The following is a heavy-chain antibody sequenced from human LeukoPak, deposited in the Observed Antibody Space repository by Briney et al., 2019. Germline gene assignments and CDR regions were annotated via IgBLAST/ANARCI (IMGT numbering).Heavy chain of an antibody. V-gene: IGHV3-66*04. J-gene: IGHJ4*02. Sequence: GGSLRLSCAASGFTVGYNYMTWVRQAPGKGLEWVAAIYNSGSTYYADSVKGRFTISRGNSKNTMYLQMNSLKGEDTAVYYCARRSNPPGRIDHWGQGTLVTVSS. CDR1: GFTVGYNY. CDR3: ARRSNPPGRIDH. CDR2: IYNSGST. D-gene: IGHD1-14*01.